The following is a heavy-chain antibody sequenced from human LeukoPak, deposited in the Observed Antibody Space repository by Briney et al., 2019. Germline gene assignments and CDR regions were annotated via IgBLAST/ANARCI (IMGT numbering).Heavy chain of an antibody. CDR2: ISESSISK. V-gene: IGHV3-48*01. CDR3: ARDGGGPDAFDV. Sequence: GGSLRLSCAVSGLTFSSSSMNWVRQAPGKGLEWVSHISESSISKDYAESVRGRFTVSRDNAKNSLYLQMNSLRAGDTAVYYCARDGGGPDAFDVWGQGTMVTVSS. CDR1: GLTFSSSS. J-gene: IGHJ3*01.